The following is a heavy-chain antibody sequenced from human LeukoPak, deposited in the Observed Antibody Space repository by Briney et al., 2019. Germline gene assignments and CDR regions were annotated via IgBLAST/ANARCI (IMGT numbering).Heavy chain of an antibody. J-gene: IGHJ3*02. CDR3: AKDPNGDYIGAFDM. CDR2: ISGSGDRT. V-gene: IGHV3-23*01. CDR1: GITASSYA. D-gene: IGHD4-17*01. Sequence: GGSLRLSCAASGITASSYAMTWVRQAPGKGLEWVSSISGSGDRTMNADSVKGRFTISRDNFKNTLSLQMNSLRAEDTAVYHCAKDPNGDYIGAFDMWGQGTMVTVSS.